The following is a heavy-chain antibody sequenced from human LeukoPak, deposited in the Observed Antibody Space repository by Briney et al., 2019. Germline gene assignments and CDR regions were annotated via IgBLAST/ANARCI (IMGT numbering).Heavy chain of an antibody. J-gene: IGHJ4*02. CDR3: ARGRPTYCGGDCYAVYDY. CDR2: INPSGGST. D-gene: IGHD2-21*02. V-gene: IGHV1-46*01. Sequence: GASVEVSCKASGYTFTSYYMHWVRQAPGQGLEWMGIINPSGGSTSYAQKFQGRVTMTRDTSTSTVYMELSSLRSEDTAVYYCARGRPTYCGGDCYAVYDYWGQGTLVTVSS. CDR1: GYTFTSYY.